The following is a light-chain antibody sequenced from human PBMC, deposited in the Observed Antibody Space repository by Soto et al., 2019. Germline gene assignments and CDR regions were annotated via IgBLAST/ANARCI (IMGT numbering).Light chain of an antibody. J-gene: IGKJ1*01. CDR3: QQYYNYWT. Sequence: DIQITQPPSTRSASVGDRVTITCRASQSVSTWLAWYQQRPGKPPKLLIYDASSLQSGVPSKFSGGGSGTEFTLTISSLQPDDFATYYCQQYYNYWTFGQGTKVDI. CDR2: DAS. V-gene: IGKV1-5*01. CDR1: QSVSTW.